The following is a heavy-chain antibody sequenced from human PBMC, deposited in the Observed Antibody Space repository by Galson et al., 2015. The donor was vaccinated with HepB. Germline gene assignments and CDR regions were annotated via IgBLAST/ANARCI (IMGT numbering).Heavy chain of an antibody. CDR1: GFTFRSYG. D-gene: IGHD3-22*01. V-gene: IGHV3-23*01. Sequence: SLRLSCAGSGFTFRSYGMSWVRQAPGMRLEWVAAISGDGGSTDYGDSKKGRFTISRDNSKNTLYLQMNNLRVEDTAVYYCAKDLVIYFESSGYHEGFDYWGLGTLVTVSS. CDR2: ISGDGGST. J-gene: IGHJ4*02. CDR3: AKDLVIYFESSGYHEGFDY.